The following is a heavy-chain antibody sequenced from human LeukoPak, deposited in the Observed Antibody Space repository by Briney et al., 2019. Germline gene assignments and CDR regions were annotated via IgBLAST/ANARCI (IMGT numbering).Heavy chain of an antibody. CDR1: GSTFISYL. CDR3: VRDAGTIPEVVNAHFDY. CDR2: ISKDGTRD. J-gene: IGHJ4*02. Sequence: GTSLRLSCEASGSTFISYLIHRVRQAPGKGLEWVALISKDGTRDWYATSVRGRFTISRDNSKNTVYLHMNSLRPEDTALYYCVRDAGTIPEVVNAHFDYWGQGTLVTVSS. D-gene: IGHD1-14*01. V-gene: IGHV3-30-3*01.